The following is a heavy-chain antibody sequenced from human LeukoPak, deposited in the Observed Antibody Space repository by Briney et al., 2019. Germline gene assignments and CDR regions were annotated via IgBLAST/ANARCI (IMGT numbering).Heavy chain of an antibody. CDR1: GFTFSSYA. V-gene: IGHV3-23*01. CDR3: AKLIRADYDYGDLTYQYYFDY. CDR2: ISGSGGST. J-gene: IGHJ4*02. D-gene: IGHD4-17*01. Sequence: GRSLRLSCAASGFTFSSYAMSWVRQAPGKGLEWVSAISGSGGSTYYADSVKGRFTISRDNSKNTLYLQMNSLRAEDTAVYYCAKLIRADYDYGDLTYQYYFDYWGQGTLVTVSS.